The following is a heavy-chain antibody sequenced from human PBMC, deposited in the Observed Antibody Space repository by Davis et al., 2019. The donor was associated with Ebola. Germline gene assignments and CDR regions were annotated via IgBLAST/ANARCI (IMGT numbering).Heavy chain of an antibody. CDR1: GGSFSGYY. J-gene: IGHJ2*01. CDR3: ARDQVPL. D-gene: IGHD2-2*01. Sequence: GSLRLSCAVYGGSFSGYYWSWIRQPPGKGLEWIGEINHSGSTNYNPSLKSRVTISVDTSKNQFSLRLSSVTAADTAVYYCARDQVPLWGRGTLVTVSS. V-gene: IGHV4-34*01. CDR2: INHSGST.